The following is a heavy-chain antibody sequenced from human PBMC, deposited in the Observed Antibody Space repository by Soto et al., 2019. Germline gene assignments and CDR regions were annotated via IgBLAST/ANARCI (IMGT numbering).Heavy chain of an antibody. D-gene: IGHD2-15*01. CDR3: ARDPGYCSGGSCYSGVPLLFDY. V-gene: IGHV4-31*03. CDR1: GGSISSGGYY. CDR2: IYYSGST. Sequence: SETLSLTCTVSGGSISSGGYYWSWIRQHPGKGLEWIGYIYYSGSTYYNPSLKSRVTISVDTSKNQFSLKLSSVTAADTAVYYCARDPGYCSGGSCYSGVPLLFDYWGQGTLVTVSS. J-gene: IGHJ4*02.